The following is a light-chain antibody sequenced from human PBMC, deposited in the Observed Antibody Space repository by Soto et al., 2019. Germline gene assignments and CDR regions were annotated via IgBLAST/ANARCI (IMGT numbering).Light chain of an antibody. CDR2: ASS. CDR3: QQYDSWT. J-gene: IGKJ1*01. Sequence: EIVLTQSPGTLSLSPGERATLSCRASQIVSSSFLAWYQQKPGQAPRLPIYASSSRATGIPDRFSGSGSGTDFTLTISRMEPEDFAVDYCQQYDSWTFGQRTKVEIK. CDR1: QIVSSSF. V-gene: IGKV3-20*01.